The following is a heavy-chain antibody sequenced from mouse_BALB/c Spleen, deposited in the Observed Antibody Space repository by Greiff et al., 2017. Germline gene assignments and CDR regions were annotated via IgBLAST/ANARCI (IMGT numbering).Heavy chain of an antibody. CDR1: GFTFSSYT. CDR2: ISSGGGNT. J-gene: IGHJ4*01. Sequence: EVMLVESGGGLVKPGGSLKLSCAASGFTFSSYTMSWVRQTPEKRLEWVATISSGGGNTYYPDSVKGRFTISRDNAKNNLYLQMSSLRSEDTALYYCARLGYYAMEYWGQGTSVTVAS. V-gene: IGHV5-9*03. CDR3: ARLGYYAMEY.